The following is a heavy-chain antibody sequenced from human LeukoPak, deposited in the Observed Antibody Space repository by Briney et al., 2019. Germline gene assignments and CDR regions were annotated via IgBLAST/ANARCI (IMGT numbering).Heavy chain of an antibody. CDR2: ISGSGGST. CDR3: AKDRLRWPNYFDY. J-gene: IGHJ4*02. V-gene: IGHV3-23*01. Sequence: GGSLRLSCAASGLTFSSYAMSWVRQAPGKGLEWVSAISGSGGSTYYADSVKGRFTISRDNSKNTLYLQMNSLRAEDTAVYYCAKDRLRWPNYFDYWGQGTLVTVSS. D-gene: IGHD4-23*01. CDR1: GLTFSSYA.